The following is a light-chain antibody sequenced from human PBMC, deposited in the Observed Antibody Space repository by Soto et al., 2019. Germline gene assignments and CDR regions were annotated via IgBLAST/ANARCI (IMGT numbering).Light chain of an antibody. CDR2: AAS. V-gene: IGKV1-8*01. CDR3: QQAYSFPRT. Sequence: AIRMTQSPSSLPASPGDRVTITCRASQGISSYLAWYQQKPGKAPKLLIYAASTLQSGVPSRFSGSGSGTEFTLTISSLQPEDFATYYCQQAYSFPRTFGQGTKVDIK. CDR1: QGISSY. J-gene: IGKJ1*01.